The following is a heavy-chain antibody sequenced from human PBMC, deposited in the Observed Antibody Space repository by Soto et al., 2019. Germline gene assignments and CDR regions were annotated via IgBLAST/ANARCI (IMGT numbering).Heavy chain of an antibody. CDR3: ARIRITMVRGVMGFDY. D-gene: IGHD3-10*01. Sequence: ASVKVSCKASGYTFSSYAISWVRQAPGQGLEWMGGIIPIFGIANYAQKFQGRVKITADKSTSTAYMELSSLRSEDTAVYYCARIRITMVRGVMGFDYWGQGTLVTVSS. V-gene: IGHV1-69*10. CDR2: IIPIFGIA. CDR1: GYTFSSYA. J-gene: IGHJ4*02.